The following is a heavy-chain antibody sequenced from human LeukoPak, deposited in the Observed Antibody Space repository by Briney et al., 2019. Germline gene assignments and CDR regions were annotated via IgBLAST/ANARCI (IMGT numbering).Heavy chain of an antibody. J-gene: IGHJ4*02. V-gene: IGHV3-53*01. CDR2: IYSGGST. CDR3: AKDGGRYFDWLLSGPGGYFDY. CDR1: GFTVSSNY. Sequence: PGGSLRLSCAASGFTVSSNYMSWVRQAPGKGLEWVSVIYSGGSTYYADSVKGRFTISRDNSKNTLYLQMNSLRAEDTAVYYCAKDGGRYFDWLLSGPGGYFDYWGQGTLVTVSS. D-gene: IGHD3-9*01.